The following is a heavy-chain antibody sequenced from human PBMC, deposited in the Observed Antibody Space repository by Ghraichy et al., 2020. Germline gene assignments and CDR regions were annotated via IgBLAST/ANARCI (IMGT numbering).Heavy chain of an antibody. J-gene: IGHJ4*02. D-gene: IGHD3-22*01. CDR1: GGSISSYY. CDR2: IYYSGST. Sequence: TLSLTCTVSGGSISSYYWSWIRQPPGKGLEWIGYIYYSGSTNYNPSLKSRVTISVDTSKNQFSLKLSSVTAADTAVYYCARRQYDSSGYYYGPTFDYWGQGTLVTVSS. V-gene: IGHV4-59*01. CDR3: ARRQYDSSGYYYGPTFDY.